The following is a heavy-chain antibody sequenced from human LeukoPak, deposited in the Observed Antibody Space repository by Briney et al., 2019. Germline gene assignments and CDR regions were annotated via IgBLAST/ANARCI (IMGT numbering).Heavy chain of an antibody. V-gene: IGHV4-59*11. CDR3: ARGVYIAAAQYGY. D-gene: IGHD6-13*01. Sequence: SETPSLTCTVSGGSISSHYWSWIRQPPGKGLEWIGYIYYSGSTNYNPSLKSRVTISVDTSKNQFSLKLSSVTAADTAVYYCARGVYIAAAQYGYWGQGTLVTVSS. CDR2: IYYSGST. J-gene: IGHJ4*02. CDR1: GGSISSHY.